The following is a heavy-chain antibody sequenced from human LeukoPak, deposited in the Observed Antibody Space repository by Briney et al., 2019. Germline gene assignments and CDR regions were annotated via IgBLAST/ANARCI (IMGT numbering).Heavy chain of an antibody. CDR2: ISGSSGII. Sequence: GGSLRLSCAASGFTFNTYTMNWVRQAPGKGLEWVSYISGSSGIIDYADSVRGRFTISRDNAKNSLYLQMNSLRAEDTAVYYCAKWTRTTLFRGDRARFDSWGQGTLVTVSS. D-gene: IGHD3-10*01. V-gene: IGHV3-48*01. CDR3: AKWTRTTLFRGDRARFDS. J-gene: IGHJ4*02. CDR1: GFTFNTYT.